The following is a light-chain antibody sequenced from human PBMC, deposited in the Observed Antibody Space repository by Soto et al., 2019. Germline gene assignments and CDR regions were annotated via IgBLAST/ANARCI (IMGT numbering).Light chain of an antibody. CDR3: QQYKTFPFT. Sequence: DIQMTQSPSTLSASVGERVTITCRASQSMSMWLAWYQQKPGQAPQLMIYDVSSLHSGVPSCCSGSGSGTEITLTISSLQPEDFATYYWQQYKTFPFTFGQGTKLETK. V-gene: IGKV1-5*01. CDR2: DVS. CDR1: QSMSMW. J-gene: IGKJ2*01.